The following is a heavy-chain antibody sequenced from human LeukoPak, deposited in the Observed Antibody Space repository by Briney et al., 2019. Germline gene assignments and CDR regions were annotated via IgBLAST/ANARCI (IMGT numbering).Heavy chain of an antibody. J-gene: IGHJ5*02. Sequence: ASVKVSCKASGYTFTGYYMHWVRQAPGQGLEWMGWINPNSGGTNYAQKFQGRVTMTRDTSISTAYMELSRLRSDDTAVYYCARYLNQPLSVGGNWFDPWGQGTLVTVSS. CDR1: GYTFTGYY. D-gene: IGHD2-2*01. V-gene: IGHV1-2*02. CDR3: ARYLNQPLSVGGNWFDP. CDR2: INPNSGGT.